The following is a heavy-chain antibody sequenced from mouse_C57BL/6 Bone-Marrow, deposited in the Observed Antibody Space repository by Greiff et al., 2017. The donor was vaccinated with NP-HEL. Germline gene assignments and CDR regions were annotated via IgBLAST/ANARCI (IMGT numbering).Heavy chain of an antibody. V-gene: IGHV1-74*01. CDR1: GYTFTSYW. D-gene: IGHD1-1*01. J-gene: IGHJ3*01. CDR3: AIKTVQFAY. CDR2: IYPSDSDT. Sequence: QVQLQQPGAELVKPGASVKVSCKASGYTFTSYWMHWVKQRPGQGLEWIGRIYPSDSDTNYNQKFKGKATLTVDKSSSTAYMQLSILTSEDSAVYYCAIKTVQFAYWGQGTLVTVSA.